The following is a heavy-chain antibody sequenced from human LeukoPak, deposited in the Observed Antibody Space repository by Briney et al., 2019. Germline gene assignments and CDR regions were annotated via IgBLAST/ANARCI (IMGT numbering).Heavy chain of an antibody. V-gene: IGHV1-69*05. J-gene: IGHJ4*02. CDR1: GGTFSSYA. CDR3: ARVGTGDDFWSGRDY. CDR2: IIPIFGTA. Sequence: GSSVKVSCKASGGTFSSYAISWVRQAPGQGLEWMGGIIPIFGTANYAQKFQGRVTITTDESTSTAYMELSSLRSEDTAVYYCARVGTGDDFWSGRDYWGQGTLVTVSS. D-gene: IGHD3-3*01.